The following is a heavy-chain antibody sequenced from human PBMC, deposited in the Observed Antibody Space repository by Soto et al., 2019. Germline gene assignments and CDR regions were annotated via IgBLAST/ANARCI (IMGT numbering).Heavy chain of an antibody. D-gene: IGHD3-22*01. CDR1: GYNFTDYY. CDR2: VNPKSCIT. CDR3: ARDRSNYDSSGYLGFWPFAP. Sequence: QVQLVQSGAEVKKPGASVKVSCKASGYNFTDYYMHWVRQAPGQVLEWMGWVNPKSCITNYALKFQGRVTRTRDTSIGTAYMELRRLRYDDTAVYYCARDRSNYDSSGYLGFWPFAPCGQGTLVTVSS. J-gene: IGHJ5*02. V-gene: IGHV1-2*02.